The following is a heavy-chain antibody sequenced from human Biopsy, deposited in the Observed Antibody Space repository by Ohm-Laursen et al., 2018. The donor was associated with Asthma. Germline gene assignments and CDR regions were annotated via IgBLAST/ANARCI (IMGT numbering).Heavy chain of an antibody. CDR2: IKSKTDGGTT. CDR1: GFSFFTYG. V-gene: IGHV3-15*01. Sequence: SLRLPCAASGFSFFTYGMSWIRQAPGKGLEWVGRIKSKTDGGTTDYAAPVKGRFTISRDDSKNTLYLQMNSLKTEDTAVYYCTTGIDYWGQGTLVTVSS. J-gene: IGHJ4*02. CDR3: TTGIDY.